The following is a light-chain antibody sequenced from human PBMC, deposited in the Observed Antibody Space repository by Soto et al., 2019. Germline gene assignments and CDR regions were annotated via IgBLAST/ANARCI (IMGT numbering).Light chain of an antibody. Sequence: EIVLTQSPATLSLSPGERATLSCRASQSVSSYLAWYQQKPGQAPRLLIYDASNRATGIPARFSGSGSGTEFTLTISRLEPEDFAVYYCQQYESSPAFGQGTRLEIK. CDR3: QQYESSPA. CDR2: DAS. J-gene: IGKJ5*01. V-gene: IGKV3-11*01. CDR1: QSVSSY.